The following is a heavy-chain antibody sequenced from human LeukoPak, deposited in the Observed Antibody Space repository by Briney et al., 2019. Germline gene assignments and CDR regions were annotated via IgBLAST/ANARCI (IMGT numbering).Heavy chain of an antibody. J-gene: IGHJ5*02. CDR1: GFTFNNYA. CDR3: ARDGFHGFEAAANWFDP. CDR2: IIRSGGST. D-gene: IGHD3-10*01. Sequence: PGGSLRLSCVASGFTFNNYAMCWVRQAPGKGLEWVSAIIRSGGSTYYADSVKGRFTISRDNSKNTLYLQMNSLRAEDTAVYYCARDGFHGFEAAANWFDPWGQGTLVTVSS. V-gene: IGHV3-23*01.